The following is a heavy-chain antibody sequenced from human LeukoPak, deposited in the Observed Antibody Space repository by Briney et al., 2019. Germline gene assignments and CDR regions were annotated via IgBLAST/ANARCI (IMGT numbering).Heavy chain of an antibody. V-gene: IGHV3-48*01. D-gene: IGHD5-18*01. CDR1: GFTFSSYA. J-gene: IGHJ3*02. CDR2: ISSSSSPI. CDR3: ARDPSYGYVAFDI. Sequence: GGSLRLSCAASGFTFSSYAMNWVRQATGKGLEWVSYISSSSSPIYYADSVKGRFTVSRDNAKNSLYLQMNSLRAEDTAVYYCARDPSYGYVAFDIWGQGTMVTVSS.